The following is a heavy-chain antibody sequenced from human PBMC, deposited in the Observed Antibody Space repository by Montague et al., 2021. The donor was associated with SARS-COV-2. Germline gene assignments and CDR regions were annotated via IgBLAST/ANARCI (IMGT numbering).Heavy chain of an antibody. V-gene: IGHV4-39*01. CDR3: ARETYTSSWFHQFDY. D-gene: IGHD6-13*01. CDR1: GGSISSSNYY. CDR2: IYYSGTT. Sequence: SETLSLTCTVSGGSISSSNYYWGWIRQPPGKGLEWIGSIYYSGTTYYNPSLKSRVTISVDTSKKQFSLKLSSVTAADTAVYYCARETYTSSWFHQFDYWGQGTLVTVSS. J-gene: IGHJ4*02.